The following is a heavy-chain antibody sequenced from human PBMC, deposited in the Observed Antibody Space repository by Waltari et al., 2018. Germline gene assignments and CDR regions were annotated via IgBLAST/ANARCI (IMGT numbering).Heavy chain of an antibody. Sequence: QVQLVQSGAEVKKPGSSVKVSCKASGGTFSSYAISWVRQAPGQGREWMGGIIPIFGTANYAQKVQGRVTITTDEATSTAYMELSSLRSEDTAVYYCAREVMVQGVMAGVDYWGQGTLVTVSS. CDR1: GGTFSSYA. CDR3: AREVMVQGVMAGVDY. CDR2: IIPIFGTA. V-gene: IGHV1-69*05. D-gene: IGHD3-10*01. J-gene: IGHJ4*02.